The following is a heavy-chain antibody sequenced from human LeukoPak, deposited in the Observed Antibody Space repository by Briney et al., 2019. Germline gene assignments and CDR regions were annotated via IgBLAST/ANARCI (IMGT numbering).Heavy chain of an antibody. CDR1: GYTFTGYY. Sequence: ASVKVSCKASGYTFTGYYMHWVRQAPGQGLEWMGWINPNSGGTNYAQRFQGRVTMTRDTSISTAYMELSRLRSDDTAVYYCARSWGIAAAGPVDYWGQGTLVTVSS. CDR2: INPNSGGT. V-gene: IGHV1-2*02. CDR3: ARSWGIAAAGPVDY. D-gene: IGHD6-13*01. J-gene: IGHJ4*02.